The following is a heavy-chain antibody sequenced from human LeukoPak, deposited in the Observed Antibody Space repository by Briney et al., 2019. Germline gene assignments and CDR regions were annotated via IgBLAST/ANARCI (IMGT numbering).Heavy chain of an antibody. CDR3: ARLHHDYGSGTYGGAYNYYMDV. J-gene: IGHJ6*03. V-gene: IGHV1-18*01. CDR2: ISAYNGNT. CDR1: GHTFTSYG. D-gene: IGHD3-10*01. Sequence: GASVKVSCKASGHTFTSYGISWVRQAPGQGLEWMGWISAYNGNTNYAQKLQGRVTMTTDTSTSTAYMELRSLRSDDTAVYYCARLHHDYGSGTYGGAYNYYMDVWGKGTTVTVSS.